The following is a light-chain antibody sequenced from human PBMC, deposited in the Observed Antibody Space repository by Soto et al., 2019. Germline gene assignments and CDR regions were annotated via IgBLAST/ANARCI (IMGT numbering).Light chain of an antibody. CDR3: QRYNNWPLT. J-gene: IGKJ4*01. V-gene: IGKV3-11*01. CDR1: QSVSSY. Sequence: EIVLTQSPATLFLSPGERATLSCRASQSVSSYLAWYQQKPGQAPRLLIYDASNRATGIPARFSGSGSGTDFTLTISSLEPEDFAVYYCQRYNNWPLTFGGGTKVESK. CDR2: DAS.